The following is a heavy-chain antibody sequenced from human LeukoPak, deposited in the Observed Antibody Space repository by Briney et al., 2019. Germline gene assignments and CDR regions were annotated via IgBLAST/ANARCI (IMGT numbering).Heavy chain of an antibody. D-gene: IGHD1-26*01. CDR1: GGSISSYY. V-gene: IGHV4-39*01. CDR3: ARTMPGSGSYFDY. CDR2: IYYGGST. J-gene: IGHJ4*02. Sequence: PSETLSLTCTVSGGSISSYYWGWIRQPPGKGLEWIGTIYYGGSTYYNPSLKSRVTISIHTSKNQFSLKLSSVTAADTAVYYCARTMPGSGSYFDYWGQGTLVTVSS.